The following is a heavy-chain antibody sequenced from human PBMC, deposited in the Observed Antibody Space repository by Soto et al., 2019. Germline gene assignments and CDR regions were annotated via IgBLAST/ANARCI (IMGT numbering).Heavy chain of an antibody. CDR3: TRDWDS. J-gene: IGHJ4*02. CDR1: GFIFRNYW. Sequence: GGSLRLSCAASGFIFRNYWMAWARQAPGKGLQWVAVIKQDGSETHYVDSVRGRFTISRDNAKNSLYLQMNNLRADDTAVYYCTRDWDSWGQGTLVTVSS. V-gene: IGHV3-7*01. CDR2: IKQDGSET.